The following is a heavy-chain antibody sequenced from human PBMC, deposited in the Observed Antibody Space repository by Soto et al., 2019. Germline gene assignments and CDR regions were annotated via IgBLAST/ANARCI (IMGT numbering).Heavy chain of an antibody. V-gene: IGHV4-61*01. CDR3: ARGNYYDSSGYYPPYFQH. J-gene: IGHJ1*01. CDR2: IFYSGST. CDR1: GGSVSSGSYY. D-gene: IGHD3-22*01. Sequence: SETLSLTCSVSGGSVSSGSYYWSWIRQPPGKGLEWIGYIFYSGSTNYNPSLKSRVAISVDTSKNQFSLKLTSVTAADTAVYYCARGNYYDSSGYYPPYFQHWGQGTLVTVSS.